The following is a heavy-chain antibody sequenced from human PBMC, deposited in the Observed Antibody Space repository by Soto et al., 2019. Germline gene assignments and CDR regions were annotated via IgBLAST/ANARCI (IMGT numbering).Heavy chain of an antibody. CDR1: GRSMSGYY. CDR2: IYTSGTT. V-gene: IGHV4-4*07. D-gene: IGHD3-9*01. CDR3: AREDYYDTGYYVV. Sequence: SETLSLTCTVSGRSMSGYYWSWIRQPAGERLEWIGRIYTSGTTDFNPSPKGRVTMSVDTSKNQFSLKLTSVTAADTALYYCAREDYYDTGYYVVWGQGTQVTVSS. J-gene: IGHJ4*02.